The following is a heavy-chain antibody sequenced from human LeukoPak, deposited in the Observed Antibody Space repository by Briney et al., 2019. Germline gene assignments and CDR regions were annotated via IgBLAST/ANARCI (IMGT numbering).Heavy chain of an antibody. Sequence: PSETLSLTCTVSGGSISSGDYYWSWIRQPPGKGLEWIGYIYYSGSTYYNPSLKNRVTISVDTSKNQFSLKLSSVTAADTAVYYCARLDDSSGYSLDYWGQGTLVTVSS. V-gene: IGHV4-30-4*01. D-gene: IGHD3-22*01. CDR1: GGSISSGDYY. CDR3: ARLDDSSGYSLDY. J-gene: IGHJ4*02. CDR2: IYYSGST.